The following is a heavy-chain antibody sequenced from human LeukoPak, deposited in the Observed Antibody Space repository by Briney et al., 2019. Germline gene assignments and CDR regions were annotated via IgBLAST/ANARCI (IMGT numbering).Heavy chain of an antibody. CDR3: ARVEDSSGYDWFDP. J-gene: IGHJ5*02. CDR1: GGSISSGDHY. V-gene: IGHV4-30-4*01. D-gene: IGHD3-22*01. Sequence: PSETLSLTCTVSGGSISSGDHYWNWIRQPPGKGLEWIGYIYYSGSTYYNPSLKSRLTISVDTSKNQFSLKLSSVTAADTAVYYCARVEDSSGYDWFDPWGQGALVTVSS. CDR2: IYYSGST.